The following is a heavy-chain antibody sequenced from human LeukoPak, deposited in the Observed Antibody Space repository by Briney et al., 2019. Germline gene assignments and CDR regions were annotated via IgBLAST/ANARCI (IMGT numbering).Heavy chain of an antibody. CDR1: GITFETYG. CDR3: AKDIHVAAAVPAPY. J-gene: IGHJ4*02. V-gene: IGHV3-23*01. Sequence: GGSLSLSCEVSGITFETYGMNWVRQAPGKGLEWVAGISGTGAHTYYADSVKGRFTVSRDNSRDTLYLLLKSLRAEDTAVYFCAKDIHVAAAVPAPYWGQGTLVTVSS. CDR2: ISGTGAHT. D-gene: IGHD6-13*01.